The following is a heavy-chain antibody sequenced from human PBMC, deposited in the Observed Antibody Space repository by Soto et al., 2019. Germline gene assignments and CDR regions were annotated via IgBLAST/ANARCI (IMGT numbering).Heavy chain of an antibody. CDR2: ISSNGGST. V-gene: IGHV3-64*01. CDR3: ARDVVLYYYGSGSYFDY. D-gene: IGHD3-10*01. CDR1: GFTFSSYA. J-gene: IGHJ4*02. Sequence: GGSLRLSCADSGFTFSSYAMHWVRQAQGKGLEYVSAISSNGGSTYYANSVKGRFTISRDNSKNTLYLQMGRLRAEDMAVYYCARDVVLYYYGSGSYFDYWGQGTLVTVSS.